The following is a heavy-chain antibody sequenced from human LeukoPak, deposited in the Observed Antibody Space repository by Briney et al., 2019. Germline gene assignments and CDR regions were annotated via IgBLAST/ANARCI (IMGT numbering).Heavy chain of an antibody. Sequence: PGGSLRLSCAASGFTFGWHWMSWVRQAPGKGLEWVANIKQDGSQRYYVDSVEGRFTISRDNAKKSLYLQMSSLRAEDTAMYYCSRDSGRGGESGYYDLWGQGTLVAGSS. J-gene: IGHJ5*02. D-gene: IGHD3-3*01. CDR1: GFTFGWHW. V-gene: IGHV3-7*01. CDR3: SRDSGRGGESGYYDL. CDR2: IKQDGSQR.